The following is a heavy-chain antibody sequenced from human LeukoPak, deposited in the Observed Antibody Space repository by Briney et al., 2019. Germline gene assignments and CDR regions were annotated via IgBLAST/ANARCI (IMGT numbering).Heavy chain of an antibody. J-gene: IGHJ4*02. V-gene: IGHV3-15*01. CDR3: TPNGGPPMRSTLGN. Sequence: GSPRLSCAASGFTFSNAWMNWVRQGPGEGLEWVGRIKSKTAGGTTDYAAPVKGRFTISRDDSKNTLYLQMNSLKTEDTAVYYVTPNGGPPMRSTLGNWGQGTRATVSS. CDR2: IKSKTAGGTT. CDR1: GFTFSNAW. D-gene: IGHD5/OR15-5a*01.